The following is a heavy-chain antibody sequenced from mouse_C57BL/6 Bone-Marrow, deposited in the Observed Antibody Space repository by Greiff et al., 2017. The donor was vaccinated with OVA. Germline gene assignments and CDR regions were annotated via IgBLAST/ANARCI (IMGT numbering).Heavy chain of an antibody. CDR3: AKKTISSRSTMVTI. CDR1: GFSLTSYG. J-gene: IGHJ3*01. CDR2: IWRGGST. D-gene: IGHD2-2*01. V-gene: IGHV2-5*01. Sequence: VQLQQSGPGLVQPSQSLSITCTVSGFSLTSYGVHWVRQSPGKGLEWLGVIWRGGSTDYNAAFMSRLSITKDNSKSRVFFKMNSLQADDTAIYYCAKKTISSRSTMVTIWGQGTLVTVSA.